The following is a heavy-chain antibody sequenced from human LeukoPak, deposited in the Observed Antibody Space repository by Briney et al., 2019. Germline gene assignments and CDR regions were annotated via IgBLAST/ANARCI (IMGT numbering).Heavy chain of an antibody. J-gene: IGHJ4*02. V-gene: IGHV1-3*01. CDR3: ARGLWAARALDY. CDR1: EYTFTSYA. CDR2: INAGNGNT. Sequence: ASVKVSCKASEYTFTSYAMHWVRQAPGQRLEWMGWINAGNGNTKYSQKFQGRVTITRDTSASTAYMELSSLRSEDTAVYYCARGLWAARALDYWGQGTLVTVSS. D-gene: IGHD6-6*01.